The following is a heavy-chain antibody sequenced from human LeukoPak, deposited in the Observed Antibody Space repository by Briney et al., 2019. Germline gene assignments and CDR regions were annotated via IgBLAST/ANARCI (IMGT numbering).Heavy chain of an antibody. D-gene: IGHD6-13*01. CDR1: GFTFDDYA. CDR3: AKEGQQLGHAFDI. J-gene: IGHJ3*02. Sequence: PGGSLRLSCAASGFTFDDYAMHWVRQAPGKGLEWVSGISWNSGSIGYADSVKGRFTISRDNAKNSLYLQMNSLRAEDTALYYCAKEGQQLGHAFDIWGQGTMVTVSS. CDR2: ISWNSGSI. V-gene: IGHV3-9*01.